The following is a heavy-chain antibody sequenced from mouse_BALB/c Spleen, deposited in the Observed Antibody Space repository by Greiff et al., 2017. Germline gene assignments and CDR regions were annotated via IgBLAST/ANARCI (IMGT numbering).Heavy chain of an antibody. CDR2: IDPFNGGT. V-gene: IGHV1S135*01. CDR1: GYSFTSYY. Sequence: VQLQQSGPELMKPGASVKISCKASGYSFTSYYMHWVKQSHGKSLEWIGYIDPFNGGTSYNQKFKGKATLTVDKSSSTAYMHLSSLTSEDSAVYYCARGEDYGKDYAMDYWGQGTSVTVSS. D-gene: IGHD2-1*01. J-gene: IGHJ4*01. CDR3: ARGEDYGKDYAMDY.